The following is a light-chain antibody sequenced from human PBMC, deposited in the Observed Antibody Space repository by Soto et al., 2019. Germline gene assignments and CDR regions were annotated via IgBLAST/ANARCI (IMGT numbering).Light chain of an antibody. J-gene: IGLJ3*02. V-gene: IGLV2-14*01. Sequence: QSALTQPASVSGSPGQSITISCTGTSSDIGSQNFVSWHQQRPGKAPKFIIYGVTNRPSGVSNPFSGSKSGNTASLTISGLQADDEADYYCSSYSTSYTWVFGGGTKLTVL. CDR2: GVT. CDR3: SSYSTSYTWV. CDR1: SSDIGSQNF.